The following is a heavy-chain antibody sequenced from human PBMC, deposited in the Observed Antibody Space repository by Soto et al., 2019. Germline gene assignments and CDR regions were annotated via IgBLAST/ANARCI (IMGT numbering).Heavy chain of an antibody. CDR1: GFSLSTSAEG. V-gene: IGHV2-5*02. Sequence: QITLKESGPTLVKPTQTLTLTCTFSGFSLSTSAEGVGWIRQPPGKALEWLALIYWDGDERYSPSLKSRLTITKDTSKNQVVLTMTNMDPADTATYSWAHGSCTSADCYPNPYLDYWGQGILVTVSS. D-gene: IGHD2-2*01. J-gene: IGHJ4*02. CDR2: IYWDGDE. CDR3: AHGSCTSADCYPNPYLDY.